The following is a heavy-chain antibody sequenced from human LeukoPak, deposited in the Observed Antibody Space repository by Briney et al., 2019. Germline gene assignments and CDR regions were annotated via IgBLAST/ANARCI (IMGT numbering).Heavy chain of an antibody. CDR1: GCDFTTYW. CDR2: IYPGDSET. D-gene: IGHD2-2*01. CDR3: ARPYQPGD. V-gene: IGHV5-51*01. J-gene: IGHJ4*02. Sequence: GESLQISCKGSGCDFTTYWIGWVRQMPGKGLEWMGIIYPGDSETRYSPSFQGQVTISADKSISTAYLQWSSLRASDTAMYYCARPYQPGDWGQGTLVTVSA.